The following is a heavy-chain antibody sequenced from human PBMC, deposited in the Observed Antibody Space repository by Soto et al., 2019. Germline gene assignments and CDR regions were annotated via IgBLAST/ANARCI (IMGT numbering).Heavy chain of an antibody. D-gene: IGHD3-3*01. V-gene: IGHV4-30-2*01. J-gene: IGHJ6*02. Sequence: NPSETLSLTCAVSGGSISSGGYSWSWIRQPPGKGLEWIGYIYHSGSTYYNPSLKSRVTISVDRSKNQFSLKLSSVTAADTAVYYCARGPRITIFGVVMQYYYYGMDVWGQGTTVTVSS. CDR1: GGSISSGGYS. CDR2: IYHSGST. CDR3: ARGPRITIFGVVMQYYYYGMDV.